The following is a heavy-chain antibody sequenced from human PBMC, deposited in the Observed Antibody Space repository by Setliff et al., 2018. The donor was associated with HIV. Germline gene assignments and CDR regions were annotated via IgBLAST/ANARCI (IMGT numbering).Heavy chain of an antibody. CDR3: ARFLTTGDY. Sequence: HPGGSLRLSCAASGFTFSRYWMSWVRQAPGKGLEWVSYISSSGSTIYYADSVKGRFTISRDNAKNSLYLQMISLRPEDTAVYYCARFLTTGDYWGQGTLVTVSS. D-gene: IGHD4-17*01. CDR2: ISSSGSTI. V-gene: IGHV3-48*04. J-gene: IGHJ4*02. CDR1: GFTFSRYW.